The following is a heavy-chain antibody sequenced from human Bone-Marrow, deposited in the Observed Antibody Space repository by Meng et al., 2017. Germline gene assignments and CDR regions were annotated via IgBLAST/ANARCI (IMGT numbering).Heavy chain of an antibody. V-gene: IGHV1-18*01. CDR1: GYTFTSYG. J-gene: IGHJ6*02. Sequence: ASVKVSCKASGYTFTSYGISWVRQAPGQGLEWMGWISAYNGNTNYAQKLQGRVTMTTDTSTSTAYMELRSLRSDETAVYYCARADDPQSPFGSISNYYYGMDVWGQGTTVTVSS. CDR2: ISAYNGNT. CDR3: ARADDPQSPFGSISNYYYGMDV. D-gene: IGHD3-16*01.